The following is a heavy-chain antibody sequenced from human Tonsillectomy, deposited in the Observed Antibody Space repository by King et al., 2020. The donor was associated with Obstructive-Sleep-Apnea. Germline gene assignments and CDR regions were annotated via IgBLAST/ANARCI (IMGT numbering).Heavy chain of an antibody. CDR3: SKSIIEVAGSFDH. Sequence: DVQLVESGGGLVQPGGSLRLSCAASGFTFSSYTMAWVRQAPGRGLEWVSAMSGRSGETYYADAVKGRFTISRDSSENTLYLQMNSLRPEDTAVYYCSKSIIEVAGSFDHWGQGTLVTVSS. V-gene: IGHV3-23*04. J-gene: IGHJ4*02. D-gene: IGHD6-19*01. CDR2: MSGRSGET. CDR1: GFTFSSYT.